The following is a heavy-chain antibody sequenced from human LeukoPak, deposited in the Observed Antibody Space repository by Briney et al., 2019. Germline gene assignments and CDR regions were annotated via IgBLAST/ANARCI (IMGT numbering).Heavy chain of an antibody. CDR1: GFTFSSYS. J-gene: IGHJ4*02. Sequence: PGGSLRLSCEASGFTFSSYSMNWVRQAPGKGLEWVSSISSSSSYIYYADSVKGRFTISRDNAKNSLYLQMNSLRAEDTAVYYCAREVYGDYFLDYWGQGTLVTVSS. V-gene: IGHV3-21*01. CDR3: AREVYGDYFLDY. D-gene: IGHD4-17*01. CDR2: ISSSSSYI.